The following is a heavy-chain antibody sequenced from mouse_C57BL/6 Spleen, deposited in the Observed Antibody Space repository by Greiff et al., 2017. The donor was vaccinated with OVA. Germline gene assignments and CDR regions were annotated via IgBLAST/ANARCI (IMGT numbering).Heavy chain of an antibody. J-gene: IGHJ4*01. D-gene: IGHD1-1*02. V-gene: IGHV1-69*01. Sequence: QVQLKQPGAELVMPGASVKLSCKASGYTFTSYWMHWVKQRPGQGLEWIGEIDPSDSYTNYNQKFKGKSTLTVDKSSSTAYMQLSSLTSEDSAVYYCARGDYGDYWGQGTSVTVSS. CDR1: GYTFTSYW. CDR2: IDPSDSYT. CDR3: ARGDYGDY.